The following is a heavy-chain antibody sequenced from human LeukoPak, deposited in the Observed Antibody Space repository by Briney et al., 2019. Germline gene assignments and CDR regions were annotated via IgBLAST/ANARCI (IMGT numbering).Heavy chain of an antibody. CDR2: IYSAGNT. V-gene: IGHV3-53*01. Sequence: PGGSLRLSCAASGFTVSSNYMSWVRQAPGKGLEWVSIIYSAGNTYYADSVKGRFTISRDNSKNTVFLQMNGLRAEDSALYYCATAVTGEQYDHWGQGTLVTVSS. CDR1: GFTVSSNY. D-gene: IGHD2-21*02. CDR3: ATAVTGEQYDH. J-gene: IGHJ4*02.